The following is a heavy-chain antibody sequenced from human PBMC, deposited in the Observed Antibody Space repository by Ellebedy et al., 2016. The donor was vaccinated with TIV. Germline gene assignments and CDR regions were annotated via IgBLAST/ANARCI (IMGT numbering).Heavy chain of an antibody. J-gene: IGHJ3*02. V-gene: IGHV5-51*01. CDR2: IYPGDSET. D-gene: IGHD3-16*01. CDR3: TRRSTQGEI. Sequence: ASVKVSCKASGYTFTSYWIGWVRQMPGKGLEWMGIIYPGDSETRYSPSFQGQVTISADKSITTAYLQWSSLKASDTAMYYCTRRSTQGEIWGPGTMVTVSS. CDR1: GYTFTSYW.